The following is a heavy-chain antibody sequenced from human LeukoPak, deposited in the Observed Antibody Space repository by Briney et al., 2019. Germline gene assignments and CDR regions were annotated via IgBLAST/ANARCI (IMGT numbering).Heavy chain of an antibody. J-gene: IGHJ4*02. D-gene: IGHD4-17*01. CDR3: ARDLNTVTTYYFDY. CDR1: GFTFSSYS. Sequence: GGSLRLSCAAPGFTFSSYSMNWVRQAPGKGLEWVSSISSSSSYIYYADSVKGRFTISRDNAKNSLYLQMNSLRAEDTAVYYCARDLNTVTTYYFDYWGQGTLVTVSS. V-gene: IGHV3-21*01. CDR2: ISSSSSYI.